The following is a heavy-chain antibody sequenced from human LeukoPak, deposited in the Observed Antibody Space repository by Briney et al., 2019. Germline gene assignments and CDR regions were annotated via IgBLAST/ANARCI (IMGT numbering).Heavy chain of an antibody. D-gene: IGHD3-10*01. Sequence: GGSLRLSCAASGFTVSSNYMTWVRQAPGKGLEWVSVIHKSAITYCADTVKGRFTISRDNSKNMLYLQMNSLRAEDTAVYYCARSLRVRGVPDYMDVWGKGTTVTISS. J-gene: IGHJ6*03. V-gene: IGHV3-53*01. CDR3: ARSLRVRGVPDYMDV. CDR1: GFTVSSNY. CDR2: IHKSAIT.